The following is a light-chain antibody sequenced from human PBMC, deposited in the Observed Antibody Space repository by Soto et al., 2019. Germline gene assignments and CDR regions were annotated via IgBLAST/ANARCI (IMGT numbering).Light chain of an antibody. CDR2: RNH. CDR1: GSNIGTHA. J-gene: IGLJ2*01. CDR3: AAWDDSLRAVV. Sequence: QSVLTQSPSESATPGQRVTISCSGSGSNIGTHAVNWYQQVPGTAPTLLIFRNHQRPSWVPDRFSGSKSGTSASLAISGAQSEDEADYYCAAWDDSLRAVVFGGGTKLTVL. V-gene: IGLV1-44*01.